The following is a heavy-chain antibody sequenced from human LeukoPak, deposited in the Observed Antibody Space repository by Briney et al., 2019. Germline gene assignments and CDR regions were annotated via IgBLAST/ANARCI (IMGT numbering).Heavy chain of an antibody. CDR2: IYYSGST. V-gene: IGHV4-39*07. D-gene: IGHD4-17*01. CDR1: GGSISSSSYY. Sequence: SETLSLTCTVSGGSISSSSYYWGWLRQPPGKGLEWIGSIYYSGSTYYNPSLKSRVTISVDTSKNQFSLKLSSVTAADTAVYYCARVDDYGDYVDYWGQGTLVTVFS. CDR3: ARVDDYGDYVDY. J-gene: IGHJ4*02.